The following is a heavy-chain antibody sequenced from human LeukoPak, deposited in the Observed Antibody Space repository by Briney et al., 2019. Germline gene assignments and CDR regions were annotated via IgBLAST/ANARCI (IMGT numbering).Heavy chain of an antibody. CDR1: GFTFSTYA. CDR2: ISGSGSST. Sequence: GGSLRLSCAASGFTFSTYAMSWLRQAPGKGLEWVSVISGSGSSTYYAYSVKGRITISRDNSKNTLYLQKNSLRAEDPAVYYCAKEMATIRAFDFWGQGTMVTVSS. CDR3: AKEMATIRAFDF. J-gene: IGHJ3*01. V-gene: IGHV3-23*01. D-gene: IGHD5-24*01.